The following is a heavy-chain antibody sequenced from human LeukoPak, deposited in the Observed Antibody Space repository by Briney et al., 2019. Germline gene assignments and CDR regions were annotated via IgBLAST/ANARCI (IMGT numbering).Heavy chain of an antibody. J-gene: IGHJ4*02. CDR2: IGTAGDT. CDR1: GFTFSSYD. D-gene: IGHD3-10*01. V-gene: IGHV3-13*01. Sequence: GGSLRLSCAASGFTFSSYDMHWVRQATGKGLEWVSAIGTAGDTYYPGSVKGRFTISRENAKNSLYLQMNSLRAGDTAVYYCARDLDGSGIFDYWGQGTLVTVYS. CDR3: ARDLDGSGIFDY.